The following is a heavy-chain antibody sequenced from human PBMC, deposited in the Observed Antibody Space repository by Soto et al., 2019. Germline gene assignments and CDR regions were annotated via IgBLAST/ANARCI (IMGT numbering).Heavy chain of an antibody. CDR2: ISFDGSNE. J-gene: IGHJ4*02. V-gene: IGHV3-30*18. D-gene: IGHD3-22*01. CDR3: AKPASSGYYQPDY. Sequence: GGSLRLSCAASGFTFSSYGMHWVRQAPGKGLEWVAVISFDGSNEKYADSVKGRFTISRDNSKNTLYLQMNSLRAEDTAVYYCAKPASSGYYQPDYWGQGTLVTVSS. CDR1: GFTFSSYG.